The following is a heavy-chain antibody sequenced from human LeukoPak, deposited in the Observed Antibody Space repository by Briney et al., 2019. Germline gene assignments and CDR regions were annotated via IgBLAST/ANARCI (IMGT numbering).Heavy chain of an antibody. J-gene: IGHJ4*02. D-gene: IGHD6-19*01. CDR1: GGSISSSSYY. CDR2: IYYSGST. Sequence: PSETLSLTCTVSGGSISSSSYYWGWIRQPPGKGLEWIGSIYYSGSTYYNPSLKSRVTISVDTSENQFSLKLSSVTAADTAVYYCARRGTTEYSSGWLGYYFDYWGQGTLVTVSS. CDR3: ARRGTTEYSSGWLGYYFDY. V-gene: IGHV4-39*01.